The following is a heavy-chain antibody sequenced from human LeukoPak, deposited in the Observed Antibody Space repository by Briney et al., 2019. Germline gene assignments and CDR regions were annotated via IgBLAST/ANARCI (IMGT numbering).Heavy chain of an antibody. CDR2: ISGSGGST. Sequence: GGSLRLSRAASGFTFRSYAMSWVRQAPGKGLEWVSHISGSGGSTHYADSVKGRFTFSRDNSKNTLFLQMNSLRADDTAVYYCAKDQDTHSYGSGSYAPFDYWGQGTLVAVSS. CDR1: GFTFRSYA. CDR3: AKDQDTHSYGSGSYAPFDY. J-gene: IGHJ4*02. D-gene: IGHD3-10*01. V-gene: IGHV3-23*01.